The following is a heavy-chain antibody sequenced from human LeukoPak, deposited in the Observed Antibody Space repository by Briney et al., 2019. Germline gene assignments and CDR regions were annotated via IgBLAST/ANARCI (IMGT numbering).Heavy chain of an antibody. V-gene: IGHV3-48*03. CDR1: GFACNNFE. J-gene: IGHJ4*02. Sequence: GGSLRLSCAVSGFACNNFEMNWVRQAPGKGLEWVSYIDISGTSIYYADSVKGRFTISRDNAKNSLYLQMNSLRAEDTAVYYCAKAVYDILTGLDYWGQGTLVTVSS. CDR2: IDISGTSI. D-gene: IGHD3-9*01. CDR3: AKAVYDILTGLDY.